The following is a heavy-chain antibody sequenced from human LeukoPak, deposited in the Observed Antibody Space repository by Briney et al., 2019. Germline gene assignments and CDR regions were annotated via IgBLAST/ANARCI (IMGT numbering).Heavy chain of an antibody. D-gene: IGHD2-15*01. V-gene: IGHV3-66*04. Sequence: GGSLRLSCAASGFTFSSYAMSWVRQAPGKGLEWVSVIFDGGTTYYADSVKGRFTISRDTSTKTLNLQMDSLRAEDTAVYYCARHCSGGTCPFDYWGQGTLVTVSS. CDR3: ARHCSGGTCPFDY. J-gene: IGHJ4*02. CDR2: IFDGGTT. CDR1: GFTFSSYA.